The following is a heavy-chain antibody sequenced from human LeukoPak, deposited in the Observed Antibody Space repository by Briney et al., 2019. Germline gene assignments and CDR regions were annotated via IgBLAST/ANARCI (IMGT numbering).Heavy chain of an antibody. J-gene: IGHJ4*02. Sequence: GESLKISCKGSGYSFNTYWIGWVRHMPGKGLEWMGIIYPGDSDTRYSPSFQGQVTISADKSISTAYLQWNSLKASDSAIYYCATSSSSYRNDYRGQGTLVTVSS. CDR3: ATSSSSYRNDY. D-gene: IGHD6-13*01. CDR1: GYSFNTYW. V-gene: IGHV5-51*01. CDR2: IYPGDSDT.